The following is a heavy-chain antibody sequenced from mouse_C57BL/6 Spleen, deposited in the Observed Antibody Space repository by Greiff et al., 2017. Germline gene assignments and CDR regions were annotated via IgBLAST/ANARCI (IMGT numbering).Heavy chain of an antibody. D-gene: IGHD3-1*01. Sequence: VHLVESGAELVKPGASVKISCKASGYAFSSYWMNWVKQRPGKGLEWIGQIYPGDGDTNYNGKFKGKATLTADKSSSTAYMQLSSLTSEDSAVYFCARGGVGGAMDYWGQGTSVTVSS. CDR3: ARGGVGGAMDY. V-gene: IGHV1-80*01. CDR2: IYPGDGDT. J-gene: IGHJ4*01. CDR1: GYAFSSYW.